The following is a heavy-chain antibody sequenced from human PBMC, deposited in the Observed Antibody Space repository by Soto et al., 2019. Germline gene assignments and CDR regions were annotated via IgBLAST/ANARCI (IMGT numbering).Heavy chain of an antibody. J-gene: IGHJ4*02. D-gene: IGHD3-10*01. CDR2: IYYSGST. V-gene: IGHV4-31*03. CDR1: GGSISSGGYY. CDR3: ASIVSSAHGEFSD. Sequence: QVQLQESGPGLVKPSQTLSLTCTVSGGSISSGGYYWSWIRQHPGKGLEWIGYIYYSGSTYYNPSLKSRVTISVDTSKNEFTLKLSSVTAADTAVYYCASIVSSAHGEFSDWGQGTLVTVSS.